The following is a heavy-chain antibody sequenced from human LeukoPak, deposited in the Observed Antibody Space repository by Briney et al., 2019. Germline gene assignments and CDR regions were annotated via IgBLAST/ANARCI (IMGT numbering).Heavy chain of an antibody. V-gene: IGHV1-46*01. J-gene: IGHJ6*03. CDR2: INPSGGST. D-gene: IGHD3-10*01. Sequence: ASVKVSCKASGYTFTSYYMHWLRQAPGQGLEWMGIINPSGGSTSYAQKFQGRVTMTRDMSTSTVYMELSSLRSEDTAVYYCATYGSGSTTYYYYMDVRGKGTTVTVSS. CDR3: ATYGSGSTTYYYYMDV. CDR1: GYTFTSYY.